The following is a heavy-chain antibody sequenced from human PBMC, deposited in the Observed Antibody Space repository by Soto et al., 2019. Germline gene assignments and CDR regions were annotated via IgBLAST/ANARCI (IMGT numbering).Heavy chain of an antibody. CDR3: ARGPPPPDY. J-gene: IGHJ4*02. V-gene: IGHV1-18*01. Sequence: QVQLVQSGAEVKKPGASVKVSCKASGYTFAGYAISWMRQAPGQGLEWMGWISAYNGNTNYAQKLQGRVTMTTDTTPRQAYLGPRSLGSDDTAVDYCARGPPPPDYWGQGTLVTVSS. CDR2: ISAYNGNT. CDR1: GYTFAGYA.